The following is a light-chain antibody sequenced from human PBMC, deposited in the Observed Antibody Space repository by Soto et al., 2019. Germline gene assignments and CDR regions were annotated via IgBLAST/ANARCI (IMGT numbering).Light chain of an antibody. CDR2: GSS. CDR3: QQYGSSPPYT. Sequence: EVVLTQSPGTLSLSPGERATLSCRASQSVSNNYFAWYQQKPGQAPRLLIFGSSDRATGIPDRFSGSGSGTDFPLPISRLEPEDFAVYYCQQYGSSPPYTFGQGTNLEN. V-gene: IGKV3-20*01. CDR1: QSVSNNY. J-gene: IGKJ2*01.